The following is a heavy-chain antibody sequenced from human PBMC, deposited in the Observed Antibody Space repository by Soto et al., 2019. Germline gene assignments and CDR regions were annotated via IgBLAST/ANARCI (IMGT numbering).Heavy chain of an antibody. CDR3: ASTMTTVTTPFDY. V-gene: IGHV3-33*01. Sequence: GGSLRLSCAASGFTFSSYGMHWVRQAPGKGLEWVAVIWYDGSNKYYADSVKGRFTISRDNSKNTLYLQMNSLRAEDMAVYYCASTMTTVTTPFDYWGQGTLVTVSS. CDR2: IWYDGSNK. J-gene: IGHJ4*02. CDR1: GFTFSSYG. D-gene: IGHD4-17*01.